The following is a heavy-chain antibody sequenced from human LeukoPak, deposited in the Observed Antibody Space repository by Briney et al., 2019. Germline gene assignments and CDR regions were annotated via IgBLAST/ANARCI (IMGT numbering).Heavy chain of an antibody. Sequence: SETLFLTCTVSGGPISNYYWNWIRQPAGKGLEWIGRKSVSGHTNYRSSLESRVTMSVDTSKNQFSLRLNSVTTADTAVYYCVRVSRIDYGANPEGDVWGKGITVIVSS. J-gene: IGHJ6*04. D-gene: IGHD4/OR15-4a*01. CDR3: VRVSRIDYGANPEGDV. CDR2: KSVSGHT. V-gene: IGHV4-4*07. CDR1: GGPISNYY.